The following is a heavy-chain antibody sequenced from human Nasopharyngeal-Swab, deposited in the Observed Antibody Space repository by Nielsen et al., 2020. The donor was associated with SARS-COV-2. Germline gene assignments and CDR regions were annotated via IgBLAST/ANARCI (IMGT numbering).Heavy chain of an antibody. Sequence: SQTLSLTRAISGDSVSSSSAAWNWIRRSPSRGLEWLGRTYYRSKWYNDYAVSVKSRITINPDTSKNQFSLHLNSVTPEDTAVYYCARARGAYGDYYYYYYTDVWGKGTTVTVSS. V-gene: IGHV6-1*01. J-gene: IGHJ6*03. CDR1: GDSVSSSSAA. D-gene: IGHD4-17*01. CDR3: ARARGAYGDYYYYYYTDV. CDR2: TYYRSKWYN.